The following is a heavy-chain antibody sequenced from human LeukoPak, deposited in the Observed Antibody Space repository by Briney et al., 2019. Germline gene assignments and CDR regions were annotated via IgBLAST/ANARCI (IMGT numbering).Heavy chain of an antibody. J-gene: IGHJ5*02. CDR1: XXSXXSXXAA. D-gene: IGHD5-18*01. CDR2: TYYRSKWYN. Sequence: TLSXTCVISXXSXXSXXAAWNWIXQSPSRGLEWLGRTYYRSKWYNDYAVSVKSRITINPDTSKNQFSLHLNSVTPEDTAVYYCAGYSYGVRPSWGQGTLVTVSS. CDR3: AGYSYGVRPS. V-gene: IGHV6-1*01.